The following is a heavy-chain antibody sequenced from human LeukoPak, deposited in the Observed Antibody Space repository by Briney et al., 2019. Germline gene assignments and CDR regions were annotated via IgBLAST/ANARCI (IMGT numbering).Heavy chain of an antibody. CDR1: GGSIRSGDYY. CDR3: ARDPSPMVRGVRNWFDP. J-gene: IGHJ5*02. Sequence: SQTLSLTCTVSGGSIRSGDYYWSWIRQPPGKGLEWIGYISYRGSAYYNPSLKSRVTISVDTSKNQFSLKLSSVTAADTAVYYCARDPSPMVRGVRNWFDPWGQGTLVTVSS. D-gene: IGHD3-10*01. V-gene: IGHV4-30-4*01. CDR2: ISYRGSA.